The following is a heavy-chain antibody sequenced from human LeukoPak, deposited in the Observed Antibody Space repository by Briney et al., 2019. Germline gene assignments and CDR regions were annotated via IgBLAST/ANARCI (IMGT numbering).Heavy chain of an antibody. D-gene: IGHD6-13*01. Sequence: SETLSLTCTVSGGSISSSSYYWGWIRQPPGKGLEWIGEINHSGSTNYNPSLKSRVTISVDTSKNQFSLKLSSVTAADTAVYYCARVIGGVAAAGIKAYYFDYWGQGTLVTVSS. CDR3: ARVIGGVAAAGIKAYYFDY. CDR1: GGSISSSSYY. CDR2: INHSGST. J-gene: IGHJ4*02. V-gene: IGHV4-39*07.